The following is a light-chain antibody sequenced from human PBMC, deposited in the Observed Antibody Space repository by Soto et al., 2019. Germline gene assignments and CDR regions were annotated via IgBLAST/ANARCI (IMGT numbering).Light chain of an antibody. CDR2: SNN. V-gene: IGLV1-47*02. CDR1: SSNIGSNY. J-gene: IGLJ1*01. CDR3: AAWDDSLGGYV. Sequence: QSVLTQPPSASGTPGQRVTISCSGSSSNIGSNYVYWYQQLPGTAPKLLIYSNNQRPSGVPDRFSGSKSGTSASLAISGLRSEDEDDYYCAAWDDSLGGYVFGTGTKVTVL.